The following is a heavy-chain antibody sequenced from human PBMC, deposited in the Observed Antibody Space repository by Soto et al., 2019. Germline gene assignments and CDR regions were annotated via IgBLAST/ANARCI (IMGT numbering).Heavy chain of an antibody. CDR3: AKDTAVVLPAASAPRFSYYYWGA. CDR2: ISGSGGST. V-gene: IGHV3-23*01. CDR1: GFTFSSYA. J-gene: IGHJ6*03. D-gene: IGHD3-22*01. Sequence: GGSRRLSCAASGFTFSSYAMSWVRQAPGKGLEWVSAISGSGGSTYYADSVKGRFTISRDNSKNTLYLQMNSLRAEDTAVDYCAKDTAVVLPAASAPRFSYYYWGAWDKGT.